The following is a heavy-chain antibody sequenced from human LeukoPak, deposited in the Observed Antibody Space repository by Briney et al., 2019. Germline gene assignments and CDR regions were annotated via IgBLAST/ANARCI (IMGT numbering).Heavy chain of an antibody. CDR3: AKWGDYDVLTGYYVPDY. D-gene: IGHD3-9*01. Sequence: GASLRLSCAASGFTFSNYAMSWVRQAPGKGLEWVSAILGRGVTTYYADSVKGRFTVSRDNSKSTLYLQMSTLRAEDTALYYCAKWGDYDVLTGYYVPDYWGQGTLVTVSS. J-gene: IGHJ4*02. CDR2: ILGRGVTT. CDR1: GFTFSNYA. V-gene: IGHV3-23*01.